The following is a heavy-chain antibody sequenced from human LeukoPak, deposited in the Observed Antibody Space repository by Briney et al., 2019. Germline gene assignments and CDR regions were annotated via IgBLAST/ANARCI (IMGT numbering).Heavy chain of an antibody. CDR2: IYHSGST. Sequence: PSQTLSLTCAVSGGSISSGGYSWSWIRQPPGKGLEWIGYIYHSGSTYYNPSLKSRVTISVDRSKNQFSLKLSSVTAADTAVYYCARVEAAGTTTYFDYWGQGTLVTVSS. CDR3: ARVEAAGTTTYFDY. D-gene: IGHD6-13*01. V-gene: IGHV4-30-2*01. CDR1: GGSISSGGYS. J-gene: IGHJ4*02.